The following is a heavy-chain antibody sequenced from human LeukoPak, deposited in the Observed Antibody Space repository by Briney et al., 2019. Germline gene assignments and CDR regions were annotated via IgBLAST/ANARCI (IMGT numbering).Heavy chain of an antibody. J-gene: IGHJ4*02. Sequence: SETLSLTCTVSGGSISSSSYYWGWIRQPPGKGLEWIGSIYYSGSTYYNPSLKSRVTISVDTSKNQFSLKLSSVTAADTAVYYCARGAGYSYGRFDYWGQGTLVTVSS. D-gene: IGHD5-18*01. V-gene: IGHV4-39*01. CDR1: GGSISSSSYY. CDR2: IYYSGST. CDR3: ARGAGYSYGRFDY.